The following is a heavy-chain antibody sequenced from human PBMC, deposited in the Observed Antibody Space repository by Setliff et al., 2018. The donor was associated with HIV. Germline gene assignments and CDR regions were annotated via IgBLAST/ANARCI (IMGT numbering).Heavy chain of an antibody. D-gene: IGHD5-12*01. CDR1: GSNFRTRW. J-gene: IGHJ4*02. V-gene: IGHV5-51*04. CDR3: ATRLLGYSGYGY. CDR2: IFPGDSET. Sequence: GESLKISCKVSGSNFRTRWIGWVRQMPGKGLEWVAIIFPGDSETRYSPSFEGQVTMSADKLINTAYLQWSSLKASDTAMYYCATRLLGYSGYGYWGQGTLVTVSS.